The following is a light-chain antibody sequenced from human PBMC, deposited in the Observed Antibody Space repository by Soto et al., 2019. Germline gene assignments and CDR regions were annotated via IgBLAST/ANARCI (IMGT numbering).Light chain of an antibody. CDR1: QTISSW. CDR2: DAS. V-gene: IGKV1-5*01. CDR3: QQYHSYPLT. Sequence: DIEMTQSPSTLSASVGDRVTITCRASQTISSWLAWYQQKPGKAPNLLIYDASSLESGVPSRFSGSGSGTEFTLTISSLQPDDFATYYCQQYHSYPLTFDGGTKVEIK. J-gene: IGKJ4*01.